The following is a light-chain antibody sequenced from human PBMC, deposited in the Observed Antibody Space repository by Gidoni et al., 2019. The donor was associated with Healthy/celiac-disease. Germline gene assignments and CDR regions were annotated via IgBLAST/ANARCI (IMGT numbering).Light chain of an antibody. Sequence: QSALTQPASVSGSPGQSITISCTGTSSDVGGYNYVSWYQQHPGKAPKLMIYEVSNRPSGFSNRFSGSKSGNTASLTISGLQAEDEADYYCSSYTSSSTSYVVFGGGTKLTVL. CDR3: SSYTSSSTSYVV. J-gene: IGLJ2*01. CDR1: SSDVGGYNY. CDR2: EVS. V-gene: IGLV2-14*01.